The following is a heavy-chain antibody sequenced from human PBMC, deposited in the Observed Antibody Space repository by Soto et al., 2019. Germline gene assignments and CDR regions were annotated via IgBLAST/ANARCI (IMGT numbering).Heavy chain of an antibody. CDR2: IWYDGSNK. V-gene: IGHV3-33*01. Sequence: QVQLVESGGGVVQPGRSLRLSCAASGFTFSSYGMHWVRQAPGKGLEWVAVIWYDGSNKYYADSVKGRFTISRDNSKNTLYLQMNSLRAEDTAAYYCARDGGTAMGKAGMDVWGQGTTVTVSS. CDR3: ARDGGTAMGKAGMDV. J-gene: IGHJ6*02. CDR1: GFTFSSYG. D-gene: IGHD5-18*01.